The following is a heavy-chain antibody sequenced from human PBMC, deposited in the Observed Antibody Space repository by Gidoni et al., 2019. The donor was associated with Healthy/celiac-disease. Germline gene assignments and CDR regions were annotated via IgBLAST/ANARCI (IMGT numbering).Heavy chain of an antibody. CDR1: GFTFSSYG. CDR3: AKDRQWLGPHYYGMDV. J-gene: IGHJ6*04. CDR2: ISYDGSNK. V-gene: IGHV3-30*18. Sequence: QVQLVESGGGVVQPGRSLRLSCAASGFTFSSYGMHWVRQAPGKGLEWVAVISYDGSNKYYADSVKGRFTISRDNSKNTLYLQMNSLRAEDTAVYYCAKDRQWLGPHYYGMDVWGKGTTVTVSS. D-gene: IGHD6-19*01.